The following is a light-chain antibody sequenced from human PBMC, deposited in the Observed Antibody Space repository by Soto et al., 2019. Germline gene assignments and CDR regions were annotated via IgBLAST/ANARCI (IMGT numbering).Light chain of an antibody. V-gene: IGLV2-14*01. CDR3: SSYTSATTYV. CDR2: DVS. J-gene: IGLJ1*01. Sequence: QSVLTQPASVSGSPGQSITIPCPGTSSAVGAYNYDSWYQQYSGEAPKVIIYDVSHRPAGVSNRFSGSKSGNTASLTISGLQTQDEADYYCSSYTSATTYVFGTGTKVTVL. CDR1: SSAVGAYNY.